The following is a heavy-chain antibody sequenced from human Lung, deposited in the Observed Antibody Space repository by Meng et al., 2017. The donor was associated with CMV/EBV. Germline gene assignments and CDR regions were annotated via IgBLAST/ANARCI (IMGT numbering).Heavy chain of an antibody. Sequence: GGSLRLXXAASGFTFSSYAMSWVRQAPGKGLEWVSAISGSGGSTYYADSVKGRFTISRDNSKNTLYLQMNSLRAEDTAVYYWAKDSPIVVVPAAIIPSNDWHQGXLITVSS. D-gene: IGHD2-2*01. V-gene: IGHV3-23*01. CDR3: AKDSPIVVVPAAIIPSND. J-gene: IGHJ4*02. CDR1: GFTFSSYA. CDR2: ISGSGGST.